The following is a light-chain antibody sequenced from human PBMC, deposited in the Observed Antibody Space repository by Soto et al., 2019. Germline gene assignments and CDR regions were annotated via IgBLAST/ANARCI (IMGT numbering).Light chain of an antibody. J-gene: IGKJ2*01. CDR3: QQPTT. V-gene: IGKV3-11*01. Sequence: EVVLTQSPATLSLSPGERVTLSCRTSQAVTKSLAWYQQKPGQAPRLLIYDASNRATGIPARFSGSGSGTDFTLTISSLEPEDFAVYYCQQPTTFGQGTKVDIK. CDR2: DAS. CDR1: QAVTKS.